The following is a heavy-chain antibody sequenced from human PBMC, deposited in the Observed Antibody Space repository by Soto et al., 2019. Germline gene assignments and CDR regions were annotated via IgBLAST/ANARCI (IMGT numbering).Heavy chain of an antibody. V-gene: IGHV4-39*01. J-gene: IGHJ4*02. CDR1: GGSISSSSYY. Sequence: QLQLQESGPGLVKPSETLSLTCTVSGGSISSSSYYWGWIRQPPGKGLEWIGSIYYSGSTYYNPSLKSRVTISVDTSKNQFSLKLSSVTAADTAVYYCARHQVVPAAIGSFDYWGQGTLVTVSS. CDR2: IYYSGST. CDR3: ARHQVVPAAIGSFDY. D-gene: IGHD2-2*02.